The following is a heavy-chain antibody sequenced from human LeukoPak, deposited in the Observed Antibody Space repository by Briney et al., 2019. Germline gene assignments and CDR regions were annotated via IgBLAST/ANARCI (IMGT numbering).Heavy chain of an antibody. J-gene: IGHJ4*02. V-gene: IGHV3-15*01. D-gene: IGHD2-2*01. CDR3: TTDSASH. CDR2: IKSKTDGGTT. CDR1: GLAFTDYE. Sequence: GGSLRLSCVASGLAFTDYEMNWVRQAPGKGLEWVGRIKSKTDGGTTDYAAPVKGRFTISRDDSKNTLYLQMNSLKTEDTAVYYCTTDSASHWGQGTPVTVSS.